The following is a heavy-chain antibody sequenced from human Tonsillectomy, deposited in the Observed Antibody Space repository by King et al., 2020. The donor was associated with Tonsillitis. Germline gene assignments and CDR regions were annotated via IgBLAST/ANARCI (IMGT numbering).Heavy chain of an antibody. CDR2: IWYDGRNK. V-gene: IGHV3-33*08. J-gene: IGHJ6*03. Sequence: VQLVESGRGVAQPGRSLRLSCVVSGFNFSSYGIHWVRQAPGKGLEWVAVIWYDGRNKYYADSVKGRFTISTDNSKNTLYLQMSCLRVEDTAVYYCARDVARLGRSSYYYYMDVWARGPRSPSP. CDR3: ARDVARLGRSSYYYYMDV. D-gene: IGHD3-16*01. CDR1: GFNFSSYG.